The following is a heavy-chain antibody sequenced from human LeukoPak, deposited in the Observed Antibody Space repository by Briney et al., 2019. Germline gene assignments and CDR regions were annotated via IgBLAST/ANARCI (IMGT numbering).Heavy chain of an antibody. CDR3: ARVYRDSYGQN. J-gene: IGHJ4*02. CDR1: GYTFTSYC. Sequence: GASVKVSCKASGYTFTSYCISWVRQAPGQGLEWMGWISADNGNTNYAQKRQGRVTMTTETSTSTAYMELRSLRSAAAAVYYCARVYRDSYGQNWGQGTLVTVSS. D-gene: IGHD5-18*01. V-gene: IGHV1-18*04. CDR2: ISADNGNT.